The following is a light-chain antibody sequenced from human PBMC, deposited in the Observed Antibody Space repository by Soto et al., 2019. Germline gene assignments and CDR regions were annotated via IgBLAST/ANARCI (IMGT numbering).Light chain of an antibody. Sequence: DFQMTQSPSSLSASVGDRVTISCRASQSVNSYLSWYQHRPGEAPKLLIYAASNLQSGVPSRFSGCGSGTDFTLTISSLQPEDFATYSCQQNYNAPPTFGPGTKVEIK. CDR3: QQNYNAPPT. V-gene: IGKV1-39*01. CDR1: QSVNSY. CDR2: AAS. J-gene: IGKJ1*01.